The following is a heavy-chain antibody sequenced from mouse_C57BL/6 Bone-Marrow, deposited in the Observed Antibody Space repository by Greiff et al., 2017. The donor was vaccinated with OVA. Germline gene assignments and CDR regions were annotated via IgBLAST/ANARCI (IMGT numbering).Heavy chain of an antibody. J-gene: IGHJ2*01. CDR1: GYTFTSYD. CDR3: ARSENYGKKYYFDY. Sequence: VQLKESGPELVKPGASVKLSCKASGYTFTSYDINWVKQRPGQGLEWIGWIYPRDGSTKYNEKFKGKATLTVDTSSSTAYMELHSLTSEDSAVYFCARSENYGKKYYFDYWGQGTTLTVSS. CDR2: IYPRDGST. D-gene: IGHD2-1*01. V-gene: IGHV1-85*01.